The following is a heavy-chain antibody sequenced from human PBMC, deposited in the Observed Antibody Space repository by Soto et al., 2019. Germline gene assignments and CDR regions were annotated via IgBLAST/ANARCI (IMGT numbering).Heavy chain of an antibody. D-gene: IGHD3-16*01. CDR1: GFTFTNAW. CDR3: ITGLGAVRYFDS. J-gene: IGHJ4*02. V-gene: IGHV3-15*01. Sequence: GGSLRLSCAASGFTFTNAWMSWVRQAPGEGLEWVGRIKSNVDGGTIDYAAPVKGRFTISRDESRNLVFLQMNSLKSEDTALYYCITGLGAVRYFDSWGQGTLVTVSS. CDR2: IKSNVDGGTI.